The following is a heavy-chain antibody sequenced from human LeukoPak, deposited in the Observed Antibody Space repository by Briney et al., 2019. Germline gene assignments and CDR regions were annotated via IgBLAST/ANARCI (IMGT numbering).Heavy chain of an antibody. J-gene: IGHJ4*02. V-gene: IGHV4-61*01. CDR1: GYSISSGYF. D-gene: IGHD3-10*01. CDR2: IYYSGST. CDR3: AGGSDGELYYFDY. Sequence: ESSETLSLTCTVSGYSISSGYFWGWIRQPPGKGLEWIGYIYYSGSTNYNPSLKSRVTISVDTSKNQFSLKLSSVTAADTAVYYCAGGSDGELYYFDYWGQGTLVTVSS.